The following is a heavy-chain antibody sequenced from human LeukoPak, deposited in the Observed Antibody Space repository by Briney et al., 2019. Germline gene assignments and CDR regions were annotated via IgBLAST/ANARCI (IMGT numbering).Heavy chain of an antibody. CDR3: ARTLYSKLWSPSFDY. D-gene: IGHD3-10*01. CDR1: GFTFSSYG. V-gene: IGHV3-33*01. J-gene: IGHJ4*02. Sequence: GGSLRLSCAASGFTFSSYGMHWVRQAPGKGLEWVAVIWYDGSNKYYADSVKGRFTISRDNSKNTLYLQMNSLRAEDTAVYYCARTLYSKLWSPSFDYWGQGTLVTVSS. CDR2: IWYDGSNK.